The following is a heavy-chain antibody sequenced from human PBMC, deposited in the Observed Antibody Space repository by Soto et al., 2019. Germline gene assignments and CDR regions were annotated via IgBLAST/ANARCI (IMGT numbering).Heavy chain of an antibody. CDR3: ASKFGQLLAAAFDI. CDR2: IYYSGST. V-gene: IGHV4-39*07. D-gene: IGHD3-10*01. J-gene: IGHJ3*02. Sequence: SQTLSLTCTVSGGSISSSSYYWGWVRQSPGKGLEWIGSIYYSGSTYYNPSLKSRVTISVDTSKNQFSLKLSSVTAADTAVYYCASKFGQLLAAAFDIWGQGTVVTVSS. CDR1: GGSISSSSYY.